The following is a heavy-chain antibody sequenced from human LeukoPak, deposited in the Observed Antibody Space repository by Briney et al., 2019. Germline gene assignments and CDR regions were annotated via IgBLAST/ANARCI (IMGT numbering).Heavy chain of an antibody. V-gene: IGHV3-11*01. CDR3: ARASLYDLNWFDP. Sequence: PGGSLRLSCAASGLTFSDYYMSWIRQAPGKGLEWVSYISSSGSTIYYADSVKGRFTISRDNAKNSLYLQMNSLRAEDTAVYYCARASLYDLNWFDPWGQGTLVTVSS. CDR1: GLTFSDYY. D-gene: IGHD3-16*01. J-gene: IGHJ5*02. CDR2: ISSSGSTI.